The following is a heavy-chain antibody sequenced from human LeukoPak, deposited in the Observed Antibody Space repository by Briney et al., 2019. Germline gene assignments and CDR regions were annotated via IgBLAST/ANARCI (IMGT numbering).Heavy chain of an antibody. CDR1: GYSFTSYW. Sequence: GESLKISCKGSGYSFTSYWIGWVRQMPGKGLEWMGIIYPGDSDTRYSPSLQGQVTISADKSISTAYLQWSSLKASDTAMYYCARQFGYCSGGSCYSGHYYYYMDVWGKGTTVTVSS. D-gene: IGHD2-15*01. CDR3: ARQFGYCSGGSCYSGHYYYYMDV. J-gene: IGHJ6*03. CDR2: IYPGDSDT. V-gene: IGHV5-51*01.